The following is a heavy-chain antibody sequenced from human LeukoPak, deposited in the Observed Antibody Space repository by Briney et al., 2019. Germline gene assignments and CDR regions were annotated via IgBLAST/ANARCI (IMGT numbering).Heavy chain of an antibody. D-gene: IGHD6-13*01. V-gene: IGHV3-13*01. J-gene: IGHJ2*01. CDR2: IGTAGDT. Sequence: GGSLRLSCAASGFTFSSYDMHWVRQATGKGLEWVSAIGTAGDTYYPGSVKGRFTISRENAKNSLYLQMNSLRAGDTAVYNCAREVAAAGTGYFDLWGRGTLVTVSS. CDR3: AREVAAAGTGYFDL. CDR1: GFTFSSYD.